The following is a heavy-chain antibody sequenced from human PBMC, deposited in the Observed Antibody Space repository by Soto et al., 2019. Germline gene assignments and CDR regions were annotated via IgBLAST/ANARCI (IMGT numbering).Heavy chain of an antibody. CDR2: IYYSGST. CDR1: GGSISSGDYY. V-gene: IGHV4-30-4*01. J-gene: IGHJ4*02. CDR3: ARFSGYDSNFDY. D-gene: IGHD5-12*01. Sequence: SETLSLTCTVSGGSISSGDYYWSWIRQPPGKGLEWIGYIYYSGSTYYNPSLKSRVTISVDTSKNQFSLKLSSVTAADTAVYYCARFSGYDSNFDYWGQGTLVTVSS.